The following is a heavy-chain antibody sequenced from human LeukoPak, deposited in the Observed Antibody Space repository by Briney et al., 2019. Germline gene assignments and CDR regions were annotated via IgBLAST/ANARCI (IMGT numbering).Heavy chain of an antibody. CDR3: ARARRLGEMSPGTVDY. CDR1: GGSIRSSYYF. CDR2: IYYSGST. J-gene: IGHJ4*02. Sequence: SETLSLTCTVSGGSIRSSYYFWSWIRQHPGKGLEWIGYIYYSGSTYYNPSLKSRVTISVDTSKNQFSLKLSSVTAADMAVYYCARARRLGEMSPGTVDYWGQGTLVTVSS. V-gene: IGHV4-31*03. D-gene: IGHD3-16*01.